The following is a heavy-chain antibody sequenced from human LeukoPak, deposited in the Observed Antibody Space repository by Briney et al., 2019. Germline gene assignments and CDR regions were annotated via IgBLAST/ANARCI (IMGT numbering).Heavy chain of an antibody. CDR2: IYYSGST. Sequence: SETLSLTCTVAGGSISSYYWSWIRQPPGKGLEWIGYIYYSGSTNYNPSLKSRVTISVETSKNEFSLKLRSVTAADTAVYYCARVTGYRIEDYFDYWGQGTLVTVSS. J-gene: IGHJ4*02. V-gene: IGHV4-59*01. CDR3: ARVTGYRIEDYFDY. D-gene: IGHD6-13*01. CDR1: GGSISSYY.